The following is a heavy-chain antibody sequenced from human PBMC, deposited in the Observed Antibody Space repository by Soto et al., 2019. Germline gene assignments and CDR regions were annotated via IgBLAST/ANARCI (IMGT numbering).Heavy chain of an antibody. CDR2: INHSGIT. J-gene: IGHJ4*02. CDR1: GGSFSGYF. CDR3: VRGPYIYNSRYFDY. Sequence: PSETLSLTCTVSGGSFSGYFWTWIRQPPGKGLEWLAEINHSGITNYNPSVESRVSMSVDTSKNQFSLRLYSVTAADTAVYYCVRGPYIYNSRYFDYWGQGTLVTVSS. D-gene: IGHD1-1*01. V-gene: IGHV4-34*01.